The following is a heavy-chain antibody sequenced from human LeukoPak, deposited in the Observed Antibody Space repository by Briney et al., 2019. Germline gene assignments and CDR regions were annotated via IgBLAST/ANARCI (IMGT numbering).Heavy chain of an antibody. J-gene: IGHJ6*02. Sequence: SETLSLTCTVSGGSISSYYWSWIRQPPGKGLEWIGYIYYSGSTNYNPSLKSRVTISVDTSKNQFSLKLSSVTAADTAVYYCARSPTHSSSWYGHYYYGMDVWGQGTTVTVSS. CDR3: ARSPTHSSSWYGHYYYGMDV. CDR1: GGSISSYY. CDR2: IYYSGST. V-gene: IGHV4-59*08. D-gene: IGHD6-13*01.